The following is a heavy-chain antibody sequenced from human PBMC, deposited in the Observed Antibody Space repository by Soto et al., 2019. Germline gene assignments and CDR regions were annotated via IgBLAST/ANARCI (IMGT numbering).Heavy chain of an antibody. CDR2: IRGSGAGT. J-gene: IGHJ4*02. CDR3: AKDYYGSGSPFDH. D-gene: IGHD3-10*01. CDR1: GFNFSSYA. V-gene: IGHV3-23*01. Sequence: ESGGGLVQPGGSLRLSCAASGFNFSSYAMTWVRQAPGKGLEWVSTIRGSGAGTYYADSVKGRFTVSRDNSKNTLYLQMNSLRVEDTAVFYCAKDYYGSGSPFDHWGQGTLVTVSS.